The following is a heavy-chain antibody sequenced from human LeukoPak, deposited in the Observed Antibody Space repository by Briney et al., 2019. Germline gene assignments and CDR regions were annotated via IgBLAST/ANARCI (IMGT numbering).Heavy chain of an antibody. V-gene: IGHV1-18*01. CDR1: GYTFTSYG. J-gene: IGHJ6*02. Sequence: ASVKVSCKASGYTFTSYGTSWVRQAPGQGLEWMGWISAYNGNTNYAQKLQGRVTMTTDTSTSTAYMELRSLRSDDTAVYYCARVSYDSSGYYYYYYGMDVWGQGTTVTVSS. D-gene: IGHD3-22*01. CDR3: ARVSYDSSGYYYYYYGMDV. CDR2: ISAYNGNT.